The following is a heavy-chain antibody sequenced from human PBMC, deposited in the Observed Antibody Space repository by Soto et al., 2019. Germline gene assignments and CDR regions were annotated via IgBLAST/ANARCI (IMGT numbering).Heavy chain of an antibody. CDR1: GGTFSSYA. CDR2: IIPIFRTA. CDR3: ARYGLDIVVEAYYYGMDV. V-gene: IGHV1-69*13. Sequence: SVKVSCKASGGTFSSYAISWVRQAPGQGLEWMGGIIPIFRTANYAQKFQGRVTITADESTSTAYMELSSLRSEDTAVYYCARYGLDIVVEAYYYGMDVWGQGTTVTVSS. D-gene: IGHD2-2*03. J-gene: IGHJ6*02.